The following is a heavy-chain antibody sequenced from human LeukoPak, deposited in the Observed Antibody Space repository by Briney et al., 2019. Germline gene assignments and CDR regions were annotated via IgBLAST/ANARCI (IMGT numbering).Heavy chain of an antibody. CDR2: ISSTSSIK. J-gene: IGHJ4*02. V-gene: IGHV3-48*01. D-gene: IGHD3-3*01. CDR1: GFTFSSYS. CDR3: ATSFGVVNPFDY. Sequence: PGGSLRHSCAASGFTFSSYSMNWVRQAPGKGLEWVSYISSTSSIKYYADSVKGRFTISRDNAKNSLYLQMSSLRAEDTAVYYCATSFGVVNPFDYWGQGTLVTVSS.